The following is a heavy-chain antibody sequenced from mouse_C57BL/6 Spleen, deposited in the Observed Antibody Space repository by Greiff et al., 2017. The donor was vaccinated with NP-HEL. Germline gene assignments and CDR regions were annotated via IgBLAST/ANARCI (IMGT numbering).Heavy chain of an antibody. V-gene: IGHV1-50*01. CDR2: IDPSDSYT. Sequence: VQLQQPGAELVKPGASVKLSCKASGYTFTSYWMQWVKQRPGQGLEWIGEIDPSDSYTNYNQKFKGKATLTVDTSSSTAYMQLSSLTSEDSAVYYCARQVVAPPAYCDVWGTGTTVTVSS. CDR3: ARQVVAPPAYCDV. J-gene: IGHJ1*03. CDR1: GYTFTSYW. D-gene: IGHD1-1*01.